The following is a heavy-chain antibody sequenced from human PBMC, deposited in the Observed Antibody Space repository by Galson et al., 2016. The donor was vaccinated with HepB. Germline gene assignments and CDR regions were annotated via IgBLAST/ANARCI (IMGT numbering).Heavy chain of an antibody. CDR3: ARPGVYGANEEIDY. J-gene: IGHJ4*02. D-gene: IGHD4-23*01. CDR2: IFPSDSDT. CDR1: GYTFTNFW. Sequence: QSGAEVKKPGESLKISCKTSGYTFTNFWIGWVRQMPGKGLEWMGVIFPSDSDTRYSPPFQGHVTLSAEKSTATAYLQWSSLKASDTGMYFCARPGVYGANEEIDYWGQGTLVTVSS. V-gene: IGHV5-51*01.